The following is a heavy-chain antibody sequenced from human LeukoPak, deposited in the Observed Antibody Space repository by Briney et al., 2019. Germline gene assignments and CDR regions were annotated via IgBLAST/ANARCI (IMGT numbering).Heavy chain of an antibody. D-gene: IGHD4-23*01. CDR1: GFTVSSNY. Sequence: PGGSLRLSCAASGFTVSSNYMSWVRQAPGKGLEWVSVIYSGGSTYYADSVKGRFTISRDNSKNTLYLQMNSLRAEDTAVYYCARDRAVVTPRNYYYYYGMDVWGQGTTVTVSS. J-gene: IGHJ6*02. V-gene: IGHV3-66*01. CDR3: ARDRAVVTPRNYYYYYGMDV. CDR2: IYSGGST.